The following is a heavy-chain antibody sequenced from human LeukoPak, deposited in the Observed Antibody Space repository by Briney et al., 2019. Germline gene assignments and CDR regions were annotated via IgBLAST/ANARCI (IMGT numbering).Heavy chain of an antibody. CDR3: ARAHNWKYGTFDY. J-gene: IGHJ4*02. V-gene: IGHV3-21*01. CDR2: ISSSSSYI. Sequence: GGSLRLSCAAPGFTFSSYSMNWVRQAPGKGLEWVSCISSSSSYIYYADSVKGRFTISRDNAKNSLYLQMNSLRAEDTAVYYCARAHNWKYGTFDYWGQGTLVTVSS. CDR1: GFTFSSYS. D-gene: IGHD1-7*01.